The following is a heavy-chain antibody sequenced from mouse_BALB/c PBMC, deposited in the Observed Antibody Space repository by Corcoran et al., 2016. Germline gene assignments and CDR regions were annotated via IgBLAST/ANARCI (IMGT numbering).Heavy chain of an antibody. CDR3: ARKNYGSSSWFAY. J-gene: IGHJ3*01. CDR2: IDPANGNT. Sequence: EVQLQQSGAELVKPGASVKLSCTASGFNIKDTYMHWVKQRPEQGLEWIGRIDPANGNTKYDPKFQGKATITADTSSNTAYLQLSSLTSEDTAVYYCARKNYGSSSWFAYWGQGTLVTVSA. V-gene: IGHV14-3*02. CDR1: GFNIKDTY. D-gene: IGHD1-1*01.